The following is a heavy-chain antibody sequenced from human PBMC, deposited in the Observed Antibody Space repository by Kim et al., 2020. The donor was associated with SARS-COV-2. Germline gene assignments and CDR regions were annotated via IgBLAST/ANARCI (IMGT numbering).Heavy chain of an antibody. J-gene: IGHJ4*02. Sequence: GGSLRLSCAASGLTVSSSYMSWVRQAPGKGLEWVSVIYSGADSFYADSVKGRFTISTDNSRNTLYLQMNSLRAEDTAVYYCARIQIEGPEDYWGQGTLVTVSS. CDR1: GLTVSSSY. CDR2: IYSGADS. V-gene: IGHV3-53*01. CDR3: ARIQIEGPEDY.